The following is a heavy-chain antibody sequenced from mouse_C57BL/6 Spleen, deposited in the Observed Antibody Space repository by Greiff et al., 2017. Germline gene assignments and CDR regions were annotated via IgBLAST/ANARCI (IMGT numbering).Heavy chain of an antibody. J-gene: IGHJ1*03. CDR1: GYTFTDYE. V-gene: IGHV1-15*01. Sequence: QVQLQQSGAELVRPGASVTLSCKASGYTFTDYEMHWVKQTPVHGLEWIGAIDPETGGTAYNQKFKGKAILTADKSSSTAYMELRSLTSEDSAVYYCTTPPYYYGSSPYWYFDVWGTGTTVTVSS. CDR3: TTPPYYYGSSPYWYFDV. D-gene: IGHD1-1*01. CDR2: IDPETGGT.